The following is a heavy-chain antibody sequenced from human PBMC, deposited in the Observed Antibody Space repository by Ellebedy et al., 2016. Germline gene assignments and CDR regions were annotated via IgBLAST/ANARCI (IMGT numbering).Heavy chain of an antibody. CDR3: ARDPAGVFDY. V-gene: IGHV4-61*08. D-gene: IGHD2-2*01. CDR2: INHSGST. J-gene: IGHJ4*02. CDR1: GGSISSGDYY. Sequence: SETLSLXXTVSGGSISSGDYYWSWIRQPPGKGLEWIGEINHSGSTNYNPSLKSRVTISVDTSKNQFSLKLSSVTAADTAVYYCARDPAGVFDYWGQGTLVTVSS.